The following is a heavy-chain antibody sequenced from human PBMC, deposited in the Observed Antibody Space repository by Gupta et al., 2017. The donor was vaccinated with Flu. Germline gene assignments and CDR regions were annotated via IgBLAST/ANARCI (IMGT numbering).Heavy chain of an antibody. D-gene: IGHD5-18*01. J-gene: IGHJ5*02. CDR3: ARGGDTYARGNWFDP. CDR2: IIPIFNSA. Sequence: PGQGLEWMGGIIPIFNSANYAQKFQGRVTITADMSTNTTYMELSSLRSDDTAVYYCARGGDTYARGNWFDPWGQGTLVTVSS. V-gene: IGHV1-69*06.